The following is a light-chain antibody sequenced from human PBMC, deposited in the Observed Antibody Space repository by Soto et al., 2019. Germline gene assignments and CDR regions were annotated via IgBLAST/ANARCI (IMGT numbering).Light chain of an antibody. CDR2: EVT. CDR1: SSDVGGYNY. V-gene: IGLV2-8*01. J-gene: IGLJ3*02. CDR3: CSYAASNNFYFV. Sequence: QSALTQPPSASGSPGQSVTISCTGTSSDVGGYNYVSWYQQYPGRAPQLMIYEVTKRPSGVTDRFSGSKSGNTASLTGSGLQDDDEADYYCCSYAASNNFYFVFGGGTKLTVL.